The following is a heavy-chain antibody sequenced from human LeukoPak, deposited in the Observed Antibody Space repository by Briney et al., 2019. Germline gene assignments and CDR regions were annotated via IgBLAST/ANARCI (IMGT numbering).Heavy chain of an antibody. Sequence: GGSLRLSCAASGFTFSSYGMHWVRQAPGKGLEWVAFIRYDGSNKYYADSVKGRFTISRDNSKNTLYLQMNSLRAEDTAVYYCAKEGYSYGLGLFDYWGQGTLVTVSS. CDR3: AKEGYSYGLGLFDY. V-gene: IGHV3-30*02. D-gene: IGHD5-18*01. CDR2: IRYDGSNK. CDR1: GFTFSSYG. J-gene: IGHJ4*02.